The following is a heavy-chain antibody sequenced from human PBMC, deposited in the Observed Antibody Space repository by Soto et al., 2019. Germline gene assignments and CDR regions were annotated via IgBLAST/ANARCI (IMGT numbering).Heavy chain of an antibody. V-gene: IGHV2-70*13. J-gene: IGHJ6*02. CDR1: GFSLTSPGMC. D-gene: IGHD1-20*01. Sequence: GSCPTLVNPTETLTLTCTFSGFSLTSPGMCXSWIRQPPGKALEWLALIERDDDDKYYSTSLKTRLTISKDTRKNQVVLTMANMDPADTGTYYCARSIRGPRRFNGMDVWGQGTTVTVSS. CDR3: ARSIRGPRRFNGMDV. CDR2: IERDDDDK.